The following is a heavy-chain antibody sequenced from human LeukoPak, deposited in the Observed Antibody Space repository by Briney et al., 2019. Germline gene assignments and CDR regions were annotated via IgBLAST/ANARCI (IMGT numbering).Heavy chain of an antibody. Sequence: ASVKVSCKASGYTFTSYDIMWVRQAAGQVLEWVGWMNPNSGYAGSAQKFQGRITLSRNTSMSTAYMELTSLTSEDTAVYFCARGIDNTVDFWSGFYSQHWGQGTLVTVSS. V-gene: IGHV1-8*01. CDR1: GYTFTSYD. CDR3: ARGIDNTVDFWSGFYSQH. CDR2: MNPNSGYA. D-gene: IGHD3-3*01. J-gene: IGHJ4*02.